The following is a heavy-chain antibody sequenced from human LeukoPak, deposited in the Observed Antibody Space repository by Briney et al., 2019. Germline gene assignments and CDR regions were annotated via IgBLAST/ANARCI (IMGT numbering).Heavy chain of an antibody. CDR3: VRDRGYCSGGTCYALWDY. V-gene: IGHV3-33*08. J-gene: IGHJ4*02. CDR2: IWYDGSNK. CDR1: GFTFSSYA. D-gene: IGHD2-15*01. Sequence: GRSLRLSCAASGFTFSSYAMHWVRQAPGKGLEWVAVIWYDGSNKYYADSVKGRFTISRDNSKNTLYLQMNSLRAEDTAMYYCVRDRGYCSGGTCYALWDYWGQGTLVTVSS.